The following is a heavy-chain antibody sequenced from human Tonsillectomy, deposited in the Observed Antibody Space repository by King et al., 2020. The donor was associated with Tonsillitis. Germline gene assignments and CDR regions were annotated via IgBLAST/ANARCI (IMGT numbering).Heavy chain of an antibody. CDR2: INHSGST. CDR1: GGSFSGYY. V-gene: IGHV4-34*01. CDR3: ARQIEPYSSSWYGFFDY. D-gene: IGHD6-13*01. J-gene: IGHJ4*02. Sequence: VQLQQWGAGLLKPSETLSLTCAVYGGSFSGYYWSCIRQPPGKGLEWIGEINHSGSTNYNPSLKSRVTISVDTSKNQFSLKLSSVTAADTAVYYCARQIEPYSSSWYGFFDYWGQGTLVTVSS.